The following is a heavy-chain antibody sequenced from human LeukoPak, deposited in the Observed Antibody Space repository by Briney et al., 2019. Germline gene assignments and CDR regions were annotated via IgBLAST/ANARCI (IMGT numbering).Heavy chain of an antibody. CDR3: AREADTAMASDY. Sequence: KPSQTLSLTCTVSGGSISSGDYYWSWIRQPPGKGLEWIGYIYYSGSTYYNPSLKSRVTISVDTSKNQFSLKLSSVTAADTAVYYCAREADTAMASDYWGQGTLVTVSS. CDR1: GGSISSGDYY. D-gene: IGHD5-18*01. J-gene: IGHJ4*02. V-gene: IGHV4-30-4*01. CDR2: IYYSGST.